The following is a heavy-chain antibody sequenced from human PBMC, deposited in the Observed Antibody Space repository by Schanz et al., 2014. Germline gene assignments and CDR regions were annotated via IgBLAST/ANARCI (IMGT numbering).Heavy chain of an antibody. J-gene: IGHJ6*03. D-gene: IGHD6-19*01. Sequence: QGQLVESGGGVVQPGRSLRLSCAASGFTFSDHFMDWVRQAPGKGLEWVALIWYDGSNEYYADSVKGRFTISRDNPKKTLYLQMNSLRAEDTAVYYCARDHQWLARYYMDVWGKGTTVTVSS. CDR2: IWYDGSNE. CDR3: ARDHQWLARYYMDV. V-gene: IGHV3-33*08. CDR1: GFTFSDHF.